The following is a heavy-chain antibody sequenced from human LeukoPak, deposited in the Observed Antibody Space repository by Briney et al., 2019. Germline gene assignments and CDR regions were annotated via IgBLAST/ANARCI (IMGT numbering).Heavy chain of an antibody. D-gene: IGHD2-15*01. V-gene: IGHV4-39*07. J-gene: IGHJ4*02. CDR1: GGSISSSSYY. Sequence: SETLSLTCTVSGGSISSSSYYWGWIRQPPGKGLEWIGSIYYSGSTYYNPSLKSRVTISVDTSKSQFSLKLSSVTAADTALYYCAREACSVNDCTNFDFWGQGTLVTVSS. CDR2: IYYSGST. CDR3: AREACSVNDCTNFDF.